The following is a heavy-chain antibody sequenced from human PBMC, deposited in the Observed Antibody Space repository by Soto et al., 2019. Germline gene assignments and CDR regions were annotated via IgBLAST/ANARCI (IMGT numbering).Heavy chain of an antibody. J-gene: IGHJ6*02. CDR3: ASLKVRGYYYYGMDV. V-gene: IGHV4-4*02. CDR1: GAPITSNNW. Sequence: SETLSLTCAVSGAPITSNNWWAWLRRSPGKGLEWIGEINHSGSTNYNPSLKSRVTISVDTSKNQFSLKLSSVTAADTAVYYCASLKVRGYYYYGMDVWGQGTTVTVSS. CDR2: INHSGST.